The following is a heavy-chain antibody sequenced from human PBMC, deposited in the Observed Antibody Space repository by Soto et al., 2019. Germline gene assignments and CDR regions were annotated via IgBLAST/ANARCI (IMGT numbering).Heavy chain of an antibody. J-gene: IGHJ4*02. CDR1: GFSLSTSGVG. Sequence: QITLKESGPALVKPTQTLTLTCTFSGFSLSTSGVGVGWIRQPPGEALEWLALIYWADYKHFSPSLESRLTITKDTYKNQVALTSTKMDPVDKAPSSCVHKGGGDRILDYWGQGTLVTVSS. CDR3: VHKGGGDRILDY. V-gene: IGHV2-5*02. D-gene: IGHD3-16*01. CDR2: IYWADYK.